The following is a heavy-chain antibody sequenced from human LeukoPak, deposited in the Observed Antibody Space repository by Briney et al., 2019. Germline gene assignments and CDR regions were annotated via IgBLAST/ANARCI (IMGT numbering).Heavy chain of an antibody. CDR2: INHSGST. CDR3: TRGRLSNCSSTSCQPLLYDFWSGCYTLYYYYYGMDV. V-gene: IGHV4-34*01. D-gene: IGHD3-3*01. J-gene: IGHJ6*02. Sequence: SETLSLTCAVYGGSFSGYYWSWIRQPPGKGLEWIGEINHSGSTNYNPSLKSRVTISVDTSKNQFSLKLSSVTAADTAAYYCTRGRLSNCSSTSCQPLLYDFWSGCYTLYYYYYGMDVWGQGTTVTVSS. CDR1: GGSFSGYY.